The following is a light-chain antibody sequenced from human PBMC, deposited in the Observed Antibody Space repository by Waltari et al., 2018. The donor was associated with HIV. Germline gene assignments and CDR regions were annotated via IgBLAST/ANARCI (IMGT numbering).Light chain of an antibody. CDR2: AVN. Sequence: QSALTQPASVSGSPGQSITISCTGSSSDVGSYSYVSWYQQHPGKAPKRIIYAVNYRPSGVSNRVAGCKSGNTASLTISGLQAEDEADYYCNSYTSISTWVFGGGTKLTVL. CDR1: SSDVGSYSY. CDR3: NSYTSISTWV. V-gene: IGLV2-14*01. J-gene: IGLJ3*02.